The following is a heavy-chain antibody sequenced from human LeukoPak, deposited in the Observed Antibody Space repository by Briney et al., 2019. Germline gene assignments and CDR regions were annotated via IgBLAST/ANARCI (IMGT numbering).Heavy chain of an antibody. J-gene: IGHJ5*02. V-gene: IGHV3-48*02. Sequence: GSLRLSCAVSGFTFSGYSMNWVRQAPGKGLEWVSYISSGSSTIYYVDSVKGRFTISRDNAKNSLYLQMNSLRDEDTAVYYCARGISGHLVPHNWFDPWGQGTLVTVSS. CDR2: ISSGSSTI. CDR3: ARGISGHLVPHNWFDP. D-gene: IGHD4-23*01. CDR1: GFTFSGYS.